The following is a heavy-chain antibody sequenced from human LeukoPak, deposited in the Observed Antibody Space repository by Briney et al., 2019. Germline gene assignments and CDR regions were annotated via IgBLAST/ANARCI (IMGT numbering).Heavy chain of an antibody. D-gene: IGHD6-13*01. CDR3: ARVSAAAGSNWFDP. Sequence: KPSETLSLTCTVSGGSITGYYWSWIRQAPGKGLEWIGYIYDSGSTYYNPSLKSRVTISVDTSKNQFSLRLSSVTAADTAVYYCARVSAAAGSNWFDPWGQGTLVTVSS. V-gene: IGHV4-59*01. CDR1: GGSITGYY. CDR2: IYDSGST. J-gene: IGHJ5*02.